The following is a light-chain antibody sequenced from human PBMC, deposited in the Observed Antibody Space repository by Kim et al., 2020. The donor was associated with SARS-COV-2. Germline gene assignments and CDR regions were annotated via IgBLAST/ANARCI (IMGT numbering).Light chain of an antibody. Sequence: QSVLSQPPLASGTPGQRVTISCSGISSNIGSNVVNWYQQLPGTAPKLLIYTNNQRPSGVPDRFSGSKSGTSASLAISGLQSEDEADYYCAAWDDSLNGVVFGGGTQLTVL. V-gene: IGLV1-44*01. CDR1: SSNIGSNV. CDR2: TNN. J-gene: IGLJ2*01. CDR3: AAWDDSLNGVV.